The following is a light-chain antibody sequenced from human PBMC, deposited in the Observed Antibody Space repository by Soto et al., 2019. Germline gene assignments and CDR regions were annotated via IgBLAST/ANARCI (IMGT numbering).Light chain of an antibody. J-gene: IGKJ4*01. CDR2: DAS. CDR3: QQYNNWPPIT. V-gene: IGKV3-15*01. Sequence: EFVLTQSPGTLSLSPGERATLSCRASQTVRNNLAWYQQKPGQAPRLLIYDASTRATGIPARFSGSGSGTEFTLTISSLQSEDFAVYYCQQYNNWPPITFGGGTKVDIK. CDR1: QTVRNN.